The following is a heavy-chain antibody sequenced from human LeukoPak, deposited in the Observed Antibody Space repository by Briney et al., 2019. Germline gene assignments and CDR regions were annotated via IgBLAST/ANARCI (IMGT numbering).Heavy chain of an antibody. CDR3: ARGYDGDVFYYYYYMDV. V-gene: IGHV4-34*01. Sequence: PSETLSLTCAVYGGSFSGYYWSWIRQPPGKGLDWIGEINHSGSTNYNPSLKSRVTISVDASKNQFSLKLSSVTAADTAVYYCARGYDGDVFYYYYYMDVWGKGTTVTVSS. CDR1: GGSFSGYY. J-gene: IGHJ6*03. CDR2: INHSGST. D-gene: IGHD4-17*01.